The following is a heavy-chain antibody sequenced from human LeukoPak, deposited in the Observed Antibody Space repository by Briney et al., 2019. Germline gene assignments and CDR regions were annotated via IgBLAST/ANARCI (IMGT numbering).Heavy chain of an antibody. D-gene: IGHD5-24*01. CDR2: INPNSGGT. Sequence: ASVKVSCKASGYTFTGYYMHWVRQAPGQGLEWMGWINPNSGGTNYAQKFQGRVTMTRDTSISTVYMELSSPRSEDTAVYYCASGRDGYNLPDYWGQGTLVTVSS. J-gene: IGHJ4*02. CDR3: ASGRDGYNLPDY. V-gene: IGHV1-2*02. CDR1: GYTFTGYY.